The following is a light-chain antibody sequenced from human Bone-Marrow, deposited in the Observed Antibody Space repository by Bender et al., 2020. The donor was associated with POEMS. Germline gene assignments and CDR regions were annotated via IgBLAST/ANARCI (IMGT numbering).Light chain of an antibody. Sequence: QSALTQPASVSASPGQSITISCAGSSSDIGGFNYVSWYQQQPGKAPKFIIYDVTIRPSGVSNCLSASKSGNTASLAITGLQSDDEAIYFCVAWDASLNGWVFGGGTKLTVL. CDR2: DVT. V-gene: IGLV2-14*01. CDR3: VAWDASLNGWV. CDR1: SSDIGGFNY. J-gene: IGLJ3*02.